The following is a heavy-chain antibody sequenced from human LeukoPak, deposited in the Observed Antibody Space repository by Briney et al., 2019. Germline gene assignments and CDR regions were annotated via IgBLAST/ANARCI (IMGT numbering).Heavy chain of an antibody. CDR1: GGXISSYH. CDR2: IYYSGST. Sequence: PSETLSLTCTVSGGXISSYHWSWIRHPPGKGLEWIGYIYYSGSTNYNPSLKSRVTISLDTSKNQFSLKVGSVTAADTAVYYCARHSSGYLSYFDYWGQGTLVPVSS. V-gene: IGHV4-59*08. D-gene: IGHD3-22*01. CDR3: ARHSSGYLSYFDY. J-gene: IGHJ4*02.